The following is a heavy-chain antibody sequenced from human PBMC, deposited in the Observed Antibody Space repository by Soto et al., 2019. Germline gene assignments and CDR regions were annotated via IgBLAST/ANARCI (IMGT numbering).Heavy chain of an antibody. J-gene: IGHJ4*02. CDR2: INAGNGNT. D-gene: IGHD6-19*01. V-gene: IGHV1-3*01. CDR3: ARLLGSIAVAGTDDFDY. CDR1: GYTFTSYA. Sequence: VASVKVSCKASGYTFTSYAMHWLRQAPGQRLEWMGRINAGNGNTKYSQKFQGRVTITRDTSASTAYMELSSLRSEDTAVYYCARLLGSIAVAGTDDFDYWGQGTLVTVSS.